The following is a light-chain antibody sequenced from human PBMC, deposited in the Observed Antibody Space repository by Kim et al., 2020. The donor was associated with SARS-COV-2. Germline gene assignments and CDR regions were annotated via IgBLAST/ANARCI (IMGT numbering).Light chain of an antibody. Sequence: GQLVPISCSGSSSNIVRNSVCWYQPLPGAVPKLLIYDHDKRPSGIPDRFSGSKSGTSATLGITGLQTGDEANYYCGAWDNSLTAVLFGGGTQLTVL. V-gene: IGLV1-51*01. CDR3: GAWDNSLTAVL. CDR2: DHD. CDR1: SSNIVRNS. J-gene: IGLJ3*02.